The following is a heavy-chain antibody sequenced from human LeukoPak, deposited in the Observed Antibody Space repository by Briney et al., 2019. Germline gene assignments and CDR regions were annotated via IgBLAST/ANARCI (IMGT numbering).Heavy chain of an antibody. CDR1: GGTFSSYA. CDR2: IIPIFGTA. D-gene: IGHD2-15*01. Sequence: GASVKVSCKASGGTFSSYAISWVRQAPGQGLEWMGGIIPIFGTANYAQKFQGRVTITADESTSTAYTELSSLRSEDTAVYYCASCSGGSCYIMDYWGQGTLVTVSS. CDR3: ASCSGGSCYIMDY. J-gene: IGHJ4*02. V-gene: IGHV1-69*13.